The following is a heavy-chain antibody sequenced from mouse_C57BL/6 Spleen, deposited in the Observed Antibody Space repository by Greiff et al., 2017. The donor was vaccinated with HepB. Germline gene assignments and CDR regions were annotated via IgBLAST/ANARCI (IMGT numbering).Heavy chain of an antibody. J-gene: IGHJ2*01. D-gene: IGHD2-5*01. CDR3: ARTGYSNYGDY. CDR1: GYTFTSYW. Sequence: QVQLQQSGAELVKPGASVKLSCKASGYTFTSYWMQWVKQRPGQGLEWIGEIDPSGSYTNYNQKFKGKATLTVDTSSSTAYMQLSSLTSEDSAVYYWARTGYSNYGDYWGQGTTLTVSS. V-gene: IGHV1-50*01. CDR2: IDPSGSYT.